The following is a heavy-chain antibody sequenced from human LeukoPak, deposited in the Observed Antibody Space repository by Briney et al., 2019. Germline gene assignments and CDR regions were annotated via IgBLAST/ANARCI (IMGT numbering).Heavy chain of an antibody. D-gene: IGHD6-19*01. Sequence: PGGSLRLSCAASGFTFSSYAMHWVRQAPGKGLEWVAVISYDGSNKYYADSVKGRFTISRDNSKNTLYLQMNSLRAEDTAVYYCARARSSWLENYYYYYGMDVWGQGTTVTVSS. CDR3: ARARSSWLENYYYYYGMDV. J-gene: IGHJ6*02. CDR1: GFTFSSYA. V-gene: IGHV3-30-3*01. CDR2: ISYDGSNK.